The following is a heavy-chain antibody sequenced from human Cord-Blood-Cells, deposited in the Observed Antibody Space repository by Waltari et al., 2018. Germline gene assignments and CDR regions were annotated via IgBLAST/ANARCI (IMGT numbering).Heavy chain of an antibody. D-gene: IGHD3-22*01. J-gene: IGHJ3*02. CDR1: GFTFSSYA. V-gene: IGHV3-30-3*01. Sequence: QVQLVESGGGVVQPGRSLRLSCAASGFTFSSYAMHWVRPAPGKGLEWVAVISYDGSNKYYADSVKGRFTISRDNSKNTLYLQMNSLRAEDTAVYYCARDRVIVVVTHAFDIWGQGTMVTVSS. CDR3: ARDRVIVVVTHAFDI. CDR2: ISYDGSNK.